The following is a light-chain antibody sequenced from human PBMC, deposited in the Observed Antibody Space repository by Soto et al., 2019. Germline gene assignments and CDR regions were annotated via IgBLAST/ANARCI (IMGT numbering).Light chain of an antibody. J-gene: IGKJ1*01. CDR3: QHYNSYPEA. CDR2: KAS. Sequence: LQSTQSPYTLSGSVGDRVTINCRASQSVSSWLAWYQQKPGKAPKLLIYKASTLKSGVPSRFSVSGSGTEVTLTISSLQPDDFATYYCQHYNSYPEAFGQGTKVDIK. CDR1: QSVSSW. V-gene: IGKV1-5*03.